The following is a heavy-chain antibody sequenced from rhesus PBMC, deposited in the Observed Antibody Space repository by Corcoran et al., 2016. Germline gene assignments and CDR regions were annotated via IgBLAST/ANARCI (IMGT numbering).Heavy chain of an antibody. CDR2: LNSGGDRT. CDR1: GFTVGCGW. Sequence: EMYLAESGGGLAKPGGSLRVSCAASGFTVGCGWLNWVRQTPRRGLEWISSLNSGGDRTFYSDSVKGRFTISRDTARNTISLQMDNLRVEDTAVYYCVKGLYYYSATDIWGAGVPVTVSS. V-gene: IGHV3S42*01. CDR3: VKGLYYYSATDI. J-gene: IGHJ5-1*01. D-gene: IGHD3-16*01.